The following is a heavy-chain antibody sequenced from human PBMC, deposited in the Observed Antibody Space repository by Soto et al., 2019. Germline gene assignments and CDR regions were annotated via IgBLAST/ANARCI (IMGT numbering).Heavy chain of an antibody. V-gene: IGHV1-3*01. Sequence: QVQLVQSGAEVKKPGASVKVSCKASGYTFTSYAMHWVRQAPGQRLEWMGWINAGNGNTKYSQKFQGRVTISRDTSASTAYMELSSLRSEDTAVYYCARTVGYYYGMDVWGQGTTVTVSS. D-gene: IGHD4-17*01. CDR2: INAGNGNT. CDR3: ARTVGYYYGMDV. J-gene: IGHJ6*02. CDR1: GYTFTSYA.